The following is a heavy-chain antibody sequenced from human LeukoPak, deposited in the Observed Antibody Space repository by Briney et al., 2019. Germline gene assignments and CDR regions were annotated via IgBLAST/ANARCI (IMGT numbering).Heavy chain of an antibody. CDR1: GGSISSSSYY. J-gene: IGHJ4*02. CDR3: ARGVARSSKFHFSSYFDY. V-gene: IGHV4-39*07. CDR2: IYHSGST. D-gene: IGHD6-6*01. Sequence: SETLSLTCTVSGGSISSSSYYWGWIRQPPGKGLEWIGSIYHSGSTYYNPSLKSRVTISVDTSKNQFSLKLSSVTAADTAVYYCARGVARSSKFHFSSYFDYWGQGTLVTV.